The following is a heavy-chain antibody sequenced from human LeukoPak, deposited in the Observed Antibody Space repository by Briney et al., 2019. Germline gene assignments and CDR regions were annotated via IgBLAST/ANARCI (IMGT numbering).Heavy chain of an antibody. Sequence: GGSLRLSCAASGFTVSSNYMSWVRQAPGKGLEWVSVIYSGSSTYYADSLKGRFTISRDNSKNTLYLQMNSLRAEDTAVYYCARGGRPYCINGVCYSSGPWGFDYWGQGTLVTVSS. CDR3: ARGGRPYCINGVCYSSGPWGFDY. J-gene: IGHJ4*02. D-gene: IGHD2-8*01. CDR2: IYSGSST. CDR1: GFTVSSNY. V-gene: IGHV3-53*01.